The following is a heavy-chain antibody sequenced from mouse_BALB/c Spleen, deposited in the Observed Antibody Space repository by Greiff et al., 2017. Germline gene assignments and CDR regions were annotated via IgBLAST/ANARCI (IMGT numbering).Heavy chain of an antibody. CDR2: INPSNGRT. CDR3: ARPYDYDAWFAY. J-gene: IGHJ3*01. V-gene: IGHV1S81*02. Sequence: QVQLKQPGAELVKPGASVKLSCKASGYTFTSYWMHWVKQRPGQGLEWIGEINPSNGRTNYNEKFKSKATLTVDKSSSTAYMQLSSLTSEDSAVYYCARPYDYDAWFAYWGQGTLVTVSA. D-gene: IGHD2-4*01. CDR1: GYTFTSYW.